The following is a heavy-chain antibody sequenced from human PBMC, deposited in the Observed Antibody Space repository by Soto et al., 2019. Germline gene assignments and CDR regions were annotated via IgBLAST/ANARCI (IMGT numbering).Heavy chain of an antibody. V-gene: IGHV4-59*01. D-gene: IGHD3-3*01. J-gene: IGHJ4*02. CDR1: GCSICSYY. CDR3: ASTYDFWSGPFDY. Sequence: SETLSLTCTVSGCSICSYYWSWIRQPPGKGLEWIGYIYYSGSTNYNPSLKSRVTISVDTSKNQFSLKLSSVTAADTAVYYCASTYDFWSGPFDYWGQGTLVTVSS. CDR2: IYYSGST.